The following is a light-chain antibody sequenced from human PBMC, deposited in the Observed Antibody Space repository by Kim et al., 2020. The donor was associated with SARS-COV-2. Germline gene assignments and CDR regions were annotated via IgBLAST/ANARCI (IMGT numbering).Light chain of an antibody. J-gene: IGKJ1*01. CDR1: QSFDKL. CDR2: DAT. V-gene: IGKV1-5*01. Sequence: GDRVIMSCRGRQSFDKLFALYPQKPGKAPKLLIYDATNLESGVPSSFSGSVSGTEFTLTIISLQADDFSTYYCQQFDSYPWTFGQGTKVDIK. CDR3: QQFDSYPWT.